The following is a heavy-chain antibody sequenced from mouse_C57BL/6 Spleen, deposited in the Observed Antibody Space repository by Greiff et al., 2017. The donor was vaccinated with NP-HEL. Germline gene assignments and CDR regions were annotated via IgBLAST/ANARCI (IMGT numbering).Heavy chain of an antibody. V-gene: IGHV1-64*01. J-gene: IGHJ2*01. CDR3: ASYDYDGY. Sequence: VQLKQSRAELVKPGASVKLSCKASGYTFTSYWMHWVKQRPGQGLEWIGMIHPNSGSTNYNEKFKSKATLTVDKSSSTAYMQLSSLTSEDSAVYYCASYDYDGYWGQGTTLTVSS. D-gene: IGHD2-4*01. CDR2: IHPNSGST. CDR1: GYTFTSYW.